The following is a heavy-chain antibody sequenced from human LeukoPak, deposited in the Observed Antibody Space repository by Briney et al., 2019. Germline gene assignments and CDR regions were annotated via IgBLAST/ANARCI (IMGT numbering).Heavy chain of an antibody. CDR2: IYHTGST. D-gene: IGHD3-22*01. J-gene: IGHJ2*01. CDR1: GYSISSGYY. Sequence: SETLSLTCAVSGYSISSGYYWGWIRQPPGKGLEWIGSIYHTGSTYYNPSLQSRVTISLDSPKNQFSLRLTSVTAADTAVYYCARRAYFDSSGYHPTSGYFDLWGRGTLVSVSS. CDR3: ARRAYFDSSGYHPTSGYFDL. V-gene: IGHV4-38-2*01.